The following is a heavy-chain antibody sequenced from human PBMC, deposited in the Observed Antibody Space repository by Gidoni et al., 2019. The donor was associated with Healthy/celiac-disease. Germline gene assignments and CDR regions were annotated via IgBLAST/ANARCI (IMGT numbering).Heavy chain of an antibody. J-gene: IGHJ3*02. D-gene: IGHD3-22*01. V-gene: IGHV3-23*04. CDR3: AKDWVTPYYDSSAPPYDAFDI. Sequence: EVQLVESGGGLVQPGGSLRLSCAASGFTFSSYAMSWVRQAPGKGLEWVSAISGSGGSTYYADSVKGRFTISRDNSKNTLYLQMNSLRAEDTAVYYCAKDWVTPYYDSSAPPYDAFDIWGQGTMVTVSS. CDR1: GFTFSSYA. CDR2: ISGSGGST.